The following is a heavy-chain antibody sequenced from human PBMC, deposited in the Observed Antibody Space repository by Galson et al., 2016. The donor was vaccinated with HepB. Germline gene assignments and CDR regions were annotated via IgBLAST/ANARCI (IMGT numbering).Heavy chain of an antibody. D-gene: IGHD5-18*01. CDR3: ARESGYHDR. V-gene: IGHV4-59*01. Sequence: SETLSLTCSVSGGSINSYYWSWIRQPPGKGLEWIGYIYYSGATNYSPSLNSRVTMSVDTSKNQFSLKLSSVTAADTAVYYCARESGYHDRWGQGILLTVSS. J-gene: IGHJ5*02. CDR2: IYYSGAT. CDR1: GGSINSYY.